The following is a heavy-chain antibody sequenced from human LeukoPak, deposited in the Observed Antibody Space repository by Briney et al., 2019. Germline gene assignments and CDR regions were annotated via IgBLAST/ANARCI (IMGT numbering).Heavy chain of an antibody. CDR1: GFTFSSYA. J-gene: IGHJ5*02. CDR2: ISYDGINK. Sequence: GRSLRLSCAASGFTFSSYAMHWVRQAPGKGPEWVAVISYDGINKYYADSVKGRSTISRDNSKNTLYLQMNSLRTEDTAVYYCARDPLDSSGLMNWFDPWGQGTLVTVSS. D-gene: IGHD3-22*01. CDR3: ARDPLDSSGLMNWFDP. V-gene: IGHV3-30-3*01.